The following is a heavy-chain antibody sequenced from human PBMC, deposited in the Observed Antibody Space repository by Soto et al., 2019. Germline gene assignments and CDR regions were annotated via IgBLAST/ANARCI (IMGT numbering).Heavy chain of an antibody. CDR3: ARDRGTAMVVYFDY. Sequence: ASVKVSCKASGYTFTGYYMHWVRQAPGQGLEWMGWINPNSGGTNYAQKFQGRVTMTRDTSISTAYMELSRLRSDDTAVYYCARDRGTAMVVYFDYWGQGTLVTVSS. J-gene: IGHJ4*02. V-gene: IGHV1-2*02. CDR1: GYTFTGYY. D-gene: IGHD5-18*01. CDR2: INPNSGGT.